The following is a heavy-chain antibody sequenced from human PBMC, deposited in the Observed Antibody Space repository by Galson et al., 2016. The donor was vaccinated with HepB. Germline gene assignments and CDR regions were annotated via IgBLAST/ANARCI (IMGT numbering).Heavy chain of an antibody. J-gene: IGHJ4*02. Sequence: LRLSCAASGFTLNRHGMHWVRQAPGKGLEWGAVMSYEGNKKYYGDSVKGRYTISRDNFKNTLYLHMNSLRPEDTAIYYCTREAYYYDSSGYYSDYFDYWGQGTLVTVSS. V-gene: IGHV3-33*05. CDR2: MSYEGNKK. D-gene: IGHD3-22*01. CDR1: GFTLNRHG. CDR3: TREAYYYDSSGYYSDYFDY.